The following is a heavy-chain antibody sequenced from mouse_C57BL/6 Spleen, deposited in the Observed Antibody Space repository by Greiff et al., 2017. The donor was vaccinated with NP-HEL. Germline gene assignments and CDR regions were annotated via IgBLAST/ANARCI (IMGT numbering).Heavy chain of an antibody. D-gene: IGHD1-1*01. V-gene: IGHV5-9-1*02. J-gene: IGHJ4*01. CDR3: TRTTVYYAMDY. Sequence: EVQLVESGEGLVKPGGSLKLSCAASGFTFSSYAMSWVRQTPEKRLEWVAYISSGGDYISYADTVKGRFTISRDNARNTLYLQMSSLKSEDTAMYYCTRTTVYYAMDYWGQGTSVTVSS. CDR2: ISSGGDYI. CDR1: GFTFSSYA.